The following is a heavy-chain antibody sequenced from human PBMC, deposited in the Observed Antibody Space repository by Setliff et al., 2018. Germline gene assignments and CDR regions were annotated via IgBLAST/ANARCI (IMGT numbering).Heavy chain of an antibody. CDR2: IYYSGST. CDR3: ARLPNYVWGSPVDY. D-gene: IGHD3-16*01. CDR1: GGSISSRSFY. Sequence: SCTVSGGSISSRSFYWSWIRQHPGKGLEWIGYIYYSGSTDYNPSLKSRVTISVDTSKNQFSLTLSSVTAADTAVYYCARLPNYVWGSPVDYWGQGTLVTVSS. J-gene: IGHJ4*02. V-gene: IGHV4-39*01.